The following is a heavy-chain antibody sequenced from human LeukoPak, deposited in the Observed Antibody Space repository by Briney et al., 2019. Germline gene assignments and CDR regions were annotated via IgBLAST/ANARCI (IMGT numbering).Heavy chain of an antibody. CDR2: IRSKANSYAT. J-gene: IGHJ5*02. CDR1: GFTFSGSA. CDR3: TRPSFDP. V-gene: IGHV3-73*01. Sequence: GGSLRLSCAASGFTFSGSAMHWVRQASGKGLEWVGRIRSKANSYATAYAASVKGRFTISRDDSKNAAYLQMNSLETEDTAMYFCTRPSFDPWGQGTLVTVSS.